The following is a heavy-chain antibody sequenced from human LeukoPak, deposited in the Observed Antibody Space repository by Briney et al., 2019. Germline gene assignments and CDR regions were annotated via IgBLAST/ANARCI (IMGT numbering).Heavy chain of an antibody. D-gene: IGHD1-20*01. CDR2: INAGNGNT. V-gene: IGHV1-3*01. J-gene: IGHJ4*02. Sequence: WASVKVSCKASGYTFTSYAMHWVRQAPGQRLEWMGWINAGNGNTKYSQKFQGRVTITRDTSASTAYMELSSLRSEDTAVYYCARSRYNWNDWQGPDFDYWGQGTLVTVSS. CDR1: GYTFTSYA. CDR3: ARSRYNWNDWQGPDFDY.